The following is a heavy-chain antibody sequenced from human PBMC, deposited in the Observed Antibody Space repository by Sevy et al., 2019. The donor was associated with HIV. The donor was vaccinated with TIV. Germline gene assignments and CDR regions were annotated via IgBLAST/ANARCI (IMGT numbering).Heavy chain of an antibody. CDR2: ISGGSSYT. D-gene: IGHD4-17*01. J-gene: IGHJ4*02. Sequence: GGSLRLSCTASGFTFSDYYMTWIRQAPGKRLEWVSYISGGSSYTNYAGSMKGRFTISRDNAKNSLFLQINTLRTEDTAVYYCARGRSNYADYYFDYWGQGTVVTVSS. CDR1: GFTFSDYY. CDR3: ARGRSNYADYYFDY. V-gene: IGHV3-11*06.